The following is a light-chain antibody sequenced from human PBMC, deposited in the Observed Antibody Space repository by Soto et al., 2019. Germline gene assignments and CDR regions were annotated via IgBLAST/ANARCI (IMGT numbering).Light chain of an antibody. J-gene: IGKJ4*01. CDR3: QQLRMYTST. CDR2: AAS. Sequence: PLTQSPSSLSASVGAGVPITSRASQDIAIYLAWYQKKPGEDPKMLIYAASTLYGGVPSRFSGSGSGTDFALTITRLQAEDFATYECQQLRMYTSTFGGGTKGDIK. CDR1: QDIAIY. V-gene: IGKV1-9*01.